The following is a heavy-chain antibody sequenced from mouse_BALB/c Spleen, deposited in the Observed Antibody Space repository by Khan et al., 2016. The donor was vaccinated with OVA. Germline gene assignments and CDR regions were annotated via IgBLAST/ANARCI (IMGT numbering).Heavy chain of an antibody. J-gene: IGHJ4*01. CDR2: IWGDGST. Sequence: QVQLQQSGPGLVAPSQSLSITCTVSGFSLTGYGVNWVRQPPGKGLEWLGMIWGDGSTDYNSALKSRLSISKDNSKSHVFLKMNRLQPDDTASYDCARAYYGNYREAMDYWGQGTSVTVSS. CDR3: ARAYYGNYREAMDY. V-gene: IGHV2-6-7*01. D-gene: IGHD2-10*01. CDR1: GFSLTGYG.